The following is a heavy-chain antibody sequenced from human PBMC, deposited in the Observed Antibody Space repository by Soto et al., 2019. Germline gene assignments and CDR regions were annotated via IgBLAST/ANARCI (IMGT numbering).Heavy chain of an antibody. CDR1: GFTFSSYA. D-gene: IGHD4-17*01. CDR3: ARDVPFDYGSDY. Sequence: VGSLRLSCAASGFTFSSYAMHWVRQAPGKGLEWVAVISYDGSNKYYADSVKGRFTISRDNSKNTLYLQMNSLRAEDTAVYYCARDVPFDYGSDYWGQGTLVTVSS. CDR2: ISYDGSNK. V-gene: IGHV3-30-3*01. J-gene: IGHJ4*02.